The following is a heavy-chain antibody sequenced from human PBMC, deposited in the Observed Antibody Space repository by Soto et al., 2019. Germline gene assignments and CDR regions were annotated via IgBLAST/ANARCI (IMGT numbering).Heavy chain of an antibody. D-gene: IGHD3-22*01. V-gene: IGHV1-69*13. CDR2: IIPVFGTA. Sequence: SVKVSCKDSGGLFSSYAISWVRQAPGQGLEWMGGIIPVFGTAHYAQKFQGRVTITADESTNTAYMELSSLRSEDTAMYYCARGGSGYVWFNVFWGQGSLVTVSS. CDR1: GGLFSSYA. J-gene: IGHJ4*02. CDR3: ARGGSGYVWFNVF.